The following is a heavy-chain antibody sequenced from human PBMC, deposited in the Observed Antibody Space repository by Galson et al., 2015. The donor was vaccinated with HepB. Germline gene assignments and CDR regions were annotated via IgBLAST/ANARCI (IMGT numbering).Heavy chain of an antibody. CDR2: INSGGSST. CDR1: GFTFSRSW. CDR3: AKGGCRSTSCLDN. Sequence: SLRLSCAASGFTFSRSWMLWVRHVPGKGLMWISHINSGGSSTNYADSVKGRFTISRDNANNTLYLQMNSLRAEDTAVYYCAKGGCRSTSCLDNWGQGTLVTVSS. J-gene: IGHJ4*02. V-gene: IGHV3-74*01. D-gene: IGHD2-2*01.